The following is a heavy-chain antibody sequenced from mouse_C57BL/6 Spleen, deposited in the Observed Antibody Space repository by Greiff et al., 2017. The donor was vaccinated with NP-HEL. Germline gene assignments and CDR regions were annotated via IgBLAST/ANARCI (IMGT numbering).Heavy chain of an antibody. D-gene: IGHD3-2*02. CDR2: IYPGSGNT. CDR1: GYSFTSYY. Sequence: QVQLQQSGPELVKPGASVKISCKASGYSFTSYYIHWVKQRPGQGLEWIGWIYPGSGNTKYNEKFKGKATLTADTSSSTAYMQLSSLTSEDSAVYYCANSSGPYYAMDYWGQGTSVTVSS. V-gene: IGHV1-66*01. CDR3: ANSSGPYYAMDY. J-gene: IGHJ4*01.